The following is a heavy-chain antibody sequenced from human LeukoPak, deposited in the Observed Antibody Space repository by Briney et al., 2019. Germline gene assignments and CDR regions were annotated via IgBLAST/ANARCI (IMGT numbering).Heavy chain of an antibody. V-gene: IGHV3-23*01. J-gene: IGHJ4*02. D-gene: IGHD6-19*01. CDR3: ATSSGWYPKYFDY. CDR2: ISGSGGDT. Sequence: GGSLRLSCAASGFTFSSYPMSWVRQAPGKGLEWVSAISGSGGDTYYADSVKGRFTISRDNSKNTLYLQMNSLRAEDTALYYCATSSGWYPKYFDYWAREPWSPPPQ. CDR1: GFTFSSYP.